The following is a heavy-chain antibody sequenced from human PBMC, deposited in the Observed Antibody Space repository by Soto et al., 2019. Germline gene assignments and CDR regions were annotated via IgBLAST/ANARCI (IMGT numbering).Heavy chain of an antibody. J-gene: IGHJ6*03. D-gene: IGHD2-21*01. CDR2: INSDGSST. CDR1: GFTFSSYW. Sequence: WGSLRLSCAASGFTFSSYWMHWVRQAPGKGLVWVSRINSDGSSTSYADSVKGRFTISRDNAKNTLYLQMNSLRAEDTAVYYCARIVGYYYYYMDVWGKGTTVTVSS. V-gene: IGHV3-74*01. CDR3: ARIVGYYYYYMDV.